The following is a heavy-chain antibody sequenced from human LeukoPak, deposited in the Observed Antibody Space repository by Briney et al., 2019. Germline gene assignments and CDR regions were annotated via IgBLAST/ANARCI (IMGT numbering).Heavy chain of an antibody. CDR1: GVSFSTYY. Sequence: SETLSLTCDVSGVSFSTYYWSWIRQSPEKGLEWIGEVNHSGYTNYHPCLKGRLTISVDTSKNQFSLKRSSVTAADTAVYYCARQLYGSDYWGQRTLVTVSS. CDR2: VNHSGYT. D-gene: IGHD4-17*01. J-gene: IGHJ4*02. V-gene: IGHV4-34*01. CDR3: ARQLYGSDY.